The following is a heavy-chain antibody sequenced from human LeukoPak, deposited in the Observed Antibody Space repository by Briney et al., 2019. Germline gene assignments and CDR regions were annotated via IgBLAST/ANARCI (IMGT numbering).Heavy chain of an antibody. V-gene: IGHV4-39*01. CDR1: GDSVSRSDSY. Sequence: SQTLSLTCTIFGDSVSRSDSYWDWIRQPPGKGLEWIGTIYYSGRTYYSPSLKSRVTLSIDMSNNQFSLILSSVTAADTALYFCARRRYYDSSGYLEWGQGTLVTVSS. D-gene: IGHD3-22*01. J-gene: IGHJ1*01. CDR2: IYYSGRT. CDR3: ARRRYYDSSGYLE.